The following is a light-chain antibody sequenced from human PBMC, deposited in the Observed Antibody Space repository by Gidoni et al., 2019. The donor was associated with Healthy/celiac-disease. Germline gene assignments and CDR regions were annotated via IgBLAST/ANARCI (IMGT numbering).Light chain of an antibody. CDR2: GKN. CDR3: NSQDSSGNGVV. CDR1: RLRSYY. V-gene: IGLV3-19*01. J-gene: IGLJ2*01. Sequence: SSELTQDPAVSVALGQTVRITCQGDRLRSYYASWYQQKPGQAPVLIIYGKNNRPSGIPDRFSGSSSGNTASLTITGAQAEDEADYYCNSQDSSGNGVVFGGGTKLTVL.